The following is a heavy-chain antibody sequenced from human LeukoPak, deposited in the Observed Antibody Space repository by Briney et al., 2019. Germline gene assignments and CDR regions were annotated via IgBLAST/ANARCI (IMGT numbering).Heavy chain of an antibody. CDR3: AREKKSGYSGYDPYYYYYMDV. CDR2: ISWNSGSI. D-gene: IGHD5-12*01. Sequence: PGGSLRLSCAASGFTFDDYAMHWVRQAPGKGLEWVSGISWNSGSIGYADSVKGRFTISRDNAKNSLYLQMNSLRAEDTALYYCAREKKSGYSGYDPYYYYYMDVWGKGTTVTVSS. CDR1: GFTFDDYA. J-gene: IGHJ6*03. V-gene: IGHV3-9*01.